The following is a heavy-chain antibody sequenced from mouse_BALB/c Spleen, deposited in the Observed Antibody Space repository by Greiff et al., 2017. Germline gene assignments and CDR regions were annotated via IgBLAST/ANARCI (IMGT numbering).Heavy chain of an antibody. J-gene: IGHJ1*01. CDR3: ARENDGYQRYFDV. Sequence: VQLQQTGPELVKPGASVKISCKASGYSFTDYIMLWVKQSHGKSLEWIGNINPYYGSTSYNLKFKGKATLTVDKSSSTAYMQLNSLTSEDSAVYYCARENDGYQRYFDVWGAGTTVTVSS. D-gene: IGHD2-3*01. V-gene: IGHV1-39*01. CDR2: INPYYGST. CDR1: GYSFTDYI.